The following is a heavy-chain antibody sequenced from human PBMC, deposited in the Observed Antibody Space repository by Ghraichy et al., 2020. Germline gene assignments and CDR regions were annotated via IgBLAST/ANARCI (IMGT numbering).Heavy chain of an antibody. CDR3: ARGHEGYSYGYFYYYYYMDV. V-gene: IGHV3-21*01. Sequence: GGSLRLSCAASGFTFSSYSMNWVRQAPGKGLEWVSSISSSSSYIYYADSVKGRFTISRDNAKNSLYLQMNSLRAEDTAVHYCARGHEGYSYGYFYYYYYMDVWGKGTTVTVSS. J-gene: IGHJ6*03. CDR1: GFTFSSYS. CDR2: ISSSSSYI. D-gene: IGHD5-18*01.